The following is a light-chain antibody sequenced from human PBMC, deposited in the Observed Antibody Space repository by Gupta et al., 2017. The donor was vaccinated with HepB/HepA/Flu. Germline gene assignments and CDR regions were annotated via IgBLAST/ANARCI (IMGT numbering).Light chain of an antibody. CDR3: QQYGSSPWT. CDR1: QSVSSSY. V-gene: IGKV3-20*01. CDR2: GAS. J-gene: IGKJ1*01. Sequence: IVLTQSPGTLSLSPGEGATLSCRATQSVSSSYLAWYHQRPGQAPRLLIYGASSRATGISDRFSGSGSGTDFTLTISRLEPDDSAMYYCQQYGSSPWTFGQGTKVEIK.